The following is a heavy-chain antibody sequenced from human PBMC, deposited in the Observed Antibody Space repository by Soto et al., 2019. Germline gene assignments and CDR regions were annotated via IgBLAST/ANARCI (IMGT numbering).Heavy chain of an antibody. V-gene: IGHV3-21*01. Sequence: EVQLVESGGGLVKPGGSLRLSCAASGFTFSSYSMNWVHQAPGKGLEWVSSISSSSSYIYYADSVKGRFTISRDNAKNSLYLQMNSLRAEDTAVYYCAKEAGELSTRSFDYWGQGTLVTVSS. CDR2: ISSSSSYI. CDR3: AKEAGELSTRSFDY. CDR1: GFTFSSYS. D-gene: IGHD3-16*02. J-gene: IGHJ4*02.